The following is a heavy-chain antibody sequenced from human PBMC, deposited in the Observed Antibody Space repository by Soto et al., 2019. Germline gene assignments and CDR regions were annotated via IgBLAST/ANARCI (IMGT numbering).Heavy chain of an antibody. CDR3: ARVGVDIVLIGP. J-gene: IGHJ5*02. CDR2: IYYSGST. V-gene: IGHV4-30-4*01. Sequence: SETLSLTCTVFGGSISSGDYYWSWIRQPPGKGLEWIGYIYYSGSTYYNPSLKSRVTISVDTSKNQFSLKLSSVTAADTAVYYCARVGVDIVLIGPWGQGTLVTVSS. CDR1: GGSISSGDYY. D-gene: IGHD2-8*01.